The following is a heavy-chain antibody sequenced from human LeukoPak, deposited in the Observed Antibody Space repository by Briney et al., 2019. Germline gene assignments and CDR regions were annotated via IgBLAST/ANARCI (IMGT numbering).Heavy chain of an antibody. CDR2: IIPIFGTA. CDR3: ARDMGNSNAFDI. D-gene: IGHD4-23*01. V-gene: IGHV1-69*05. J-gene: IGHJ3*02. CDR1: GGTSSSYA. Sequence: GASVKVSCKASGGTSSSYAISWVRQAPGQGLEWMGGIIPIFGTANYAQKFQGRVTITTDESTSTAYMELSSLRSEDTAVYYCARDMGNSNAFDIWGQGTMVTVYS.